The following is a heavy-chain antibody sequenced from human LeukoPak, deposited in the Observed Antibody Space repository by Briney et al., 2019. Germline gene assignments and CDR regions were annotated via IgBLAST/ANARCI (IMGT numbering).Heavy chain of an antibody. CDR2: ISGSGGST. Sequence: PGGSLRLSCAASGFTVSSYGMSWVRQAPGKGLKWVSAISGSGGSTYYADSVKGRFTISRDNSKNTLYLQMNSLRAEDTAVYYCAKDSMVRGVLLSGAFDIWGQGTMVTVSS. D-gene: IGHD3-10*01. J-gene: IGHJ3*02. CDR3: AKDSMVRGVLLSGAFDI. CDR1: GFTVSSYG. V-gene: IGHV3-23*01.